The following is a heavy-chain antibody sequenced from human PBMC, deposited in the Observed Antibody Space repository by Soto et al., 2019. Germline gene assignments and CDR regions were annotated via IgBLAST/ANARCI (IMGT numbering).Heavy chain of an antibody. CDR1: GGSFSGYY. D-gene: IGHD3-3*01. CDR2: INHSGST. CDR3: ARGPTIVGVVIVPGYFDY. J-gene: IGHJ4*02. Sequence: SETLSLTCAVYGGSFSGYYWSWIRQPPGKGLEWIGEINHSGSTNYNPSLKSRVTISVDTSKNQFSLKLSSVTAADTAVYYCARGPTIVGVVIVPGYFDYWGQGTLVTVSS. V-gene: IGHV4-34*01.